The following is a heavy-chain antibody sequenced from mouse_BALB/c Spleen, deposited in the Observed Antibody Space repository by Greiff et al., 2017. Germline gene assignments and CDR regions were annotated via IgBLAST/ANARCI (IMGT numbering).Heavy chain of an antibody. J-gene: IGHJ1*01. Sequence: VQLKESGTVLARPGASVKMSCKASGYTFTSYWMHWVKQRPGQGLEWIGAIYPGNSDTSYNQKFKGKAKLTAVTSTSTAYMELSSLTNEDSAVYYCTSDVTTVVGDWYFDVWGAGTTVTVSS. CDR2: IYPGNSDT. D-gene: IGHD1-1*01. CDR1: GYTFTSYW. V-gene: IGHV1-5*01. CDR3: TSDVTTVVGDWYFDV.